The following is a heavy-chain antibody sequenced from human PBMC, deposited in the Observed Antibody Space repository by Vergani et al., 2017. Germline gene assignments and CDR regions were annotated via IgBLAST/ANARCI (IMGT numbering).Heavy chain of an antibody. CDR2: INHSGST. J-gene: IGHJ6*02. V-gene: IGHV4-34*01. Sequence: QVQLQQWGAGLLKPSETLSLTCAVYGGSFSGYYWSWIRQPPGKGLEWIGEINHSGSTNYNPSLKSRVTISVDTSQNQFSLKLSAVTAAETAVYYCARGHNYYYGMDVWGQGTTVTVSS. CDR3: ARGHNYYYGMDV. CDR1: GGSFSGYY.